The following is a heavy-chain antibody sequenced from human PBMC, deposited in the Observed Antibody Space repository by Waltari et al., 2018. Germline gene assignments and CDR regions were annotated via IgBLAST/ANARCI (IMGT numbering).Heavy chain of an antibody. D-gene: IGHD1-26*01. CDR2: RKEDGSKE. V-gene: IGHV3-7*04. J-gene: IGHJ4*02. Sequence: EVQLVESGGGLVEPGGSLRLSCVASGFSFSNYWMSLVRQAPGKGREGVGERKEDGSKEYYLGYVKGRVTISRDNAKNSVYLQMNSLRPEDTAVYYCARDWEGERPNFDYWGQGTLVTVSS. CDR1: GFSFSNYW. CDR3: ARDWEGERPNFDY.